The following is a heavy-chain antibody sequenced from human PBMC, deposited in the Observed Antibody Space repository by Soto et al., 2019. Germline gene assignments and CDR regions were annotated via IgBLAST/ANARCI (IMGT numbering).Heavy chain of an antibody. D-gene: IGHD2-15*01. CDR1: GGSLSTNP. J-gene: IGHJ4*02. V-gene: IGHV1-69*06. Sequence: QVQLVQSGTEVKKPGSSVKVSCKTSGGSLSTNPISWVRQAPGQGLEWMGGTGSGTGPGNHAQKFQGRFTVTADKSTGTVYMELTNLSSEDTAVYYCARRDSGGFFRFFDSWGQGTLVTVSS. CDR2: TGSGTGPG. CDR3: ARRDSGGFFRFFDS.